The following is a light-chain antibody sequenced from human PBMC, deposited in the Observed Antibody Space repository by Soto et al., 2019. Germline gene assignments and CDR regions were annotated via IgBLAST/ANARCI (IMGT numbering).Light chain of an antibody. CDR3: QQYGTSPLT. CDR1: QSVSSSY. V-gene: IGKV3-20*01. J-gene: IGKJ4*01. CDR2: GAS. Sequence: IVLTQSPGTLSLSLGDRATLSCRASQSVSSSYLAWYQQKPGQAPRLLIYGASSRATGIPDRFSGSGSGTDFTLTISRLEPEDFALYYCQQYGTSPLTFGGGTKVDIK.